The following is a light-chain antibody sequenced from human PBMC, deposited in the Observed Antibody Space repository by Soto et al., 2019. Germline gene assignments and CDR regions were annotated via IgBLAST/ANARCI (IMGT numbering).Light chain of an antibody. CDR2: AAS. V-gene: IGKV1-39*01. Sequence: DIQMTQSPSSLSAAVGDRVTITCRASQSISTYLSLYQQKPGQAPKVLIYAASRLERGVPSRFSGSGSVTAFALTGSSLQPEDFATYYCQQTDDTPCTFGPGTTV. CDR1: QSISTY. J-gene: IGKJ3*01. CDR3: QQTDDTPCT.